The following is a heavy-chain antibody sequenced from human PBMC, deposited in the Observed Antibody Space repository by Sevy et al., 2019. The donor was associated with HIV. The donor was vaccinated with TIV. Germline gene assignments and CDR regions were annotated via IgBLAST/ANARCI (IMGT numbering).Heavy chain of an antibody. Sequence: GGSLRLSCAASGFTFSSYAMHWVRQAPGKGLEWVALIWYDGTIKYYADSVKGRFTISRDNSKDTLFLQMNSLTPEDTAVYYCARGGGYCGGDCYSIDYWVQGALVTVSS. J-gene: IGHJ4*02. CDR3: ARGGGYCGGDCYSIDY. V-gene: IGHV3-30*04. D-gene: IGHD2-21*02. CDR1: GFTFSSYA. CDR2: IWYDGTIK.